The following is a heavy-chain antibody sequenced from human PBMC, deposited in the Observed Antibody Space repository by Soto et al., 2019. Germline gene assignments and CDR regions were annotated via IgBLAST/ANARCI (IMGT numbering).Heavy chain of an antibody. CDR2: ISWDGGST. J-gene: IGHJ6*02. CDR3: AKDIACGSCYSDYYYGMDV. V-gene: IGHV3-43*01. D-gene: IGHD2-15*01. CDR1: GFTFDDYT. Sequence: PGGSLRLSCAASGFTFDDYTMRWVRQAPGKGLEWVSLISWDGGSTYYADSVKGRFTISRDNSKNSLYLQMNSLRTEDTALYYCAKDIACGSCYSDYYYGMDVWGQGTTVTVSS.